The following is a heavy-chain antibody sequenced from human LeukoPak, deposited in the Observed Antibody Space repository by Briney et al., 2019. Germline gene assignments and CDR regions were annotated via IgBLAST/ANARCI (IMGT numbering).Heavy chain of an antibody. Sequence: GGSLRLSCAASGFTFSSYAMTWVRQAPGKGLEWVSTISSSGYSTYYADSVKGRFTISRDNSKNTLYLQLNSLRAEDTTVYYCAKTTYASNSSGWYNHFDYWGQGNLVTVSS. D-gene: IGHD6-19*01. V-gene: IGHV3-23*01. CDR3: AKTTYASNSSGWYNHFDY. J-gene: IGHJ4*02. CDR2: ISSSGYST. CDR1: GFTFSSYA.